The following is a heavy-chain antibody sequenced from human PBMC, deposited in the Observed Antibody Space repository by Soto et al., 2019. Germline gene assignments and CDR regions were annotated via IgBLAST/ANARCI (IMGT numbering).Heavy chain of an antibody. Sequence: QVQLVQSGAEVKKPGASVKVSCKASGGTFSSYAISWVRQAPGQGIRWMGGIIPIFGTANYAQKFQGRVTITADESTSTAYMELSSLRSEDTAVYYCARGKVVVNREYNWFDPWGQGTLVTVSS. CDR1: GGTFSSYA. D-gene: IGHD2-15*01. CDR3: ARGKVVVNREYNWFDP. V-gene: IGHV1-69*01. CDR2: IIPIFGTA. J-gene: IGHJ5*02.